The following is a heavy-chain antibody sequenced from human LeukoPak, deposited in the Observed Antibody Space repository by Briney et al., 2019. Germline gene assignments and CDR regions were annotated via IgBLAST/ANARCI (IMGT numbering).Heavy chain of an antibody. CDR3: ARDTRIQLWLGAFDY. CDR2: ISAYNGNT. V-gene: IGHV1-18*01. J-gene: IGHJ4*02. CDR1: GYTFTSYG. D-gene: IGHD5-18*01. Sequence: ASVKVSCKASGYTFTSYGISWVGQAPGQGLEWMGWISAYNGNTNYAQKLQGRVTMTTDTSTSTAYMELRSLRSDDTAVYYCARDTRIQLWLGAFDYWGQGTLVTVSS.